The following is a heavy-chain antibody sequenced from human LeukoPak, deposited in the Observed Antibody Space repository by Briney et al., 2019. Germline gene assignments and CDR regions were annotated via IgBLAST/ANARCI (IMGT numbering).Heavy chain of an antibody. CDR3: ARHYYDSSGYFV. Sequence: PSETLSLTCTVSGGSISSSSYYWGWIRQPPWKGLEWIGSIYYSGSTYYNPSLKSRVTISVDTSKNQFSLKLSSVTAADTAVYYCARHYYDSSGYFVWGQGTLVTVSS. CDR1: GGSISSSSYY. J-gene: IGHJ4*02. D-gene: IGHD3-22*01. CDR2: IYYSGST. V-gene: IGHV4-39*01.